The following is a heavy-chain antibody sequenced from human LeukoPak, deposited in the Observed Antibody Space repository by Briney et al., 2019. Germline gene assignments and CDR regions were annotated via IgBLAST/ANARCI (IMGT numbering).Heavy chain of an antibody. CDR3: ARLTYYYDSSGYYYPPDAFDI. J-gene: IGHJ3*02. CDR2: IWSDSAEI. CDR1: GFTFNRCW. D-gene: IGHD3-22*01. V-gene: IGHV3-21*04. Sequence: PGGSLRLSCVVSGFTFNRCWMNWVRQAPGKGLEWVSSIWSDSAEIHYADSVKGRFTISRDNAKNSLYLQMNSLRAEDTAVYYCARLTYYYDSSGYYYPPDAFDIWGQGTMVTVSS.